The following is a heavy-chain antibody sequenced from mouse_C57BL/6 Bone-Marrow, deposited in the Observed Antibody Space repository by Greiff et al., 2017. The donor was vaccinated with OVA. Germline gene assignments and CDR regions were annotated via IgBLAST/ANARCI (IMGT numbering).Heavy chain of an antibody. CDR3: YYGSSYEWFAY. D-gene: IGHD1-1*01. CDR2: IYPRSGNT. Sequence: VQLQESGAELARPGASVKLSCKASGYTFTSYGLSWVKQRTGQGLEWIGEIYPRSGNTYYNEKFKGKATLTADKSSSTAYMELRSLTSEDSAVYFCYYGSSYEWFAYWGQGTLVTVSA. V-gene: IGHV1-81*01. J-gene: IGHJ3*01. CDR1: GYTFTSYG.